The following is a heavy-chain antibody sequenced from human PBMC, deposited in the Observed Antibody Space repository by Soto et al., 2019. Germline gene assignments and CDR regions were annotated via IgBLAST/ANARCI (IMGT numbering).Heavy chain of an antibody. CDR2: ITSDGSDT. V-gene: IGHV3-74*01. J-gene: IGHJ4*02. CDR3: ARDKVPFYGPGSFAY. CDR1: GFTFSRYW. Sequence: EVQLVESGGGLVQPGGSLRLSCAASGFTFSRYWMHWVRQAPGKGLVWVSRITSDGSDTTYADSVKGPFTISRDNAKKTLLLQLNSLRAEDTAVYYCARDKVPFYGPGSFAYWGQGTLVTVSS. D-gene: IGHD3-10*01.